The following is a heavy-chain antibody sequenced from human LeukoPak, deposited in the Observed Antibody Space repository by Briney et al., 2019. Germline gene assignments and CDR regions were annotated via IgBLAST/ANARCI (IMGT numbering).Heavy chain of an antibody. CDR3: ARDYGDL. V-gene: IGHV3-53*03. J-gene: IGHJ5*02. CDR1: GFTVSRKY. D-gene: IGHD3-10*01. Sequence: GGSLRLSCAASGFTVSRKYMSWVRQAPGKGLEWVAVIYIDGSTYCAESVKGRFTISRDNSKNTLYLQMNSLRAEDMAVYYCARDYGDLWGQGTLVTVSS. CDR2: IYIDGST.